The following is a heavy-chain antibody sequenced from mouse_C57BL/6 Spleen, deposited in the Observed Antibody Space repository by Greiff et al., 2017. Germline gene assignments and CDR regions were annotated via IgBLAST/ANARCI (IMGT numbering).Heavy chain of an antibody. J-gene: IGHJ4*01. CDR3: AKAYDMEG. CDR2: IDPNSGCT. D-gene: IGHD2-12*01. Sequence: VQLQQPGAELVKPGASVKLSCKASGYTFTSYWMHWVKQRPGRGLEWIGRIDPNSGCTKYTEKFKSQATMTIDKPYSKAYMQLSRLTSEDAAVYYCAKAYDMEGWGQGASVTVAS. CDR1: GYTFTSYW. V-gene: IGHV1-72*01.